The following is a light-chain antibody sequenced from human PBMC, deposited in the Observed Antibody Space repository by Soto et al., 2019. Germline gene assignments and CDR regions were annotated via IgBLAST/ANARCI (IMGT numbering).Light chain of an antibody. Sequence: EIVLTQSPATLSLSPGERATLSCRASQSVSGSYLAWYQQKPGQAPRLLIYGASSRATGIPDRFSGSGSGADFTLTISSLQSEDFTVYYCQQYNKWPLTFGQGTKVDIK. V-gene: IGKV3-20*01. CDR3: QQYNKWPLT. J-gene: IGKJ1*01. CDR1: QSVSGSY. CDR2: GAS.